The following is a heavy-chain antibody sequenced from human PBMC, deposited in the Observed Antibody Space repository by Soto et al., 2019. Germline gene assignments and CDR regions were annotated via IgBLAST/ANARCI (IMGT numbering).Heavy chain of an antibody. D-gene: IGHD3-22*01. Sequence: SVKVSCKASGGTFSSYTISWVRQAPGQGLEWMGRIIPILGIANYAQKFQGRVTITADKSTSTAYMELSSLRSEDTAVYYCARGPHTYYYDGSGYPFDYWGQGTLVTVSS. CDR1: GGTFSSYT. CDR3: ARGPHTYYYDGSGYPFDY. CDR2: IIPILGIA. J-gene: IGHJ4*02. V-gene: IGHV1-69*02.